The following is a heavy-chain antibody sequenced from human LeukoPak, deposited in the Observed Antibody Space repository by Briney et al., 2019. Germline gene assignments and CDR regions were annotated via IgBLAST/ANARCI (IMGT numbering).Heavy chain of an antibody. CDR1: GGSISSGDYY. V-gene: IGHV4-30-4*01. CDR2: IYYSGST. D-gene: IGHD3-22*01. Sequence: SETLSLTCTVSGGSISSGDYYWSWIRQPPGKGLEWIGYIYYSGSTYYNPSLKSRVTISVDTSKNQLSLKLSSVTAADTAVYYCARDSLYRYDSSGYYPPIDWGQGTLVTVSS. J-gene: IGHJ4*02. CDR3: ARDSLYRYDSSGYYPPID.